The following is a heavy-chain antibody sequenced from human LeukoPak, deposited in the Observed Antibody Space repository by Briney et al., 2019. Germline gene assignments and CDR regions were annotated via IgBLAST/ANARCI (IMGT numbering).Heavy chain of an antibody. V-gene: IGHV4-4*07. CDR2: FYTSGST. CDR1: GASITSYY. D-gene: IGHD6-19*01. Sequence: SETLSLTCTVSGASITSYYWSWIRQPAGKGLEWIGRFYTSGSTNYNPSLKSRVTMSVDTSKNQFSLKLSSVTAADTAVYYCASHSSGWPYYYYMDVWGKGTTVTVSS. J-gene: IGHJ6*03. CDR3: ASHSSGWPYYYYMDV.